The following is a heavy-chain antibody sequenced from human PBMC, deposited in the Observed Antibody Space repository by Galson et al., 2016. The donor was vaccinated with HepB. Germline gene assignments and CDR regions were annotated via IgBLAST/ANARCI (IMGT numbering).Heavy chain of an antibody. CDR1: GFTFDDYG. Sequence: SLRLSCAASGFTFDDYGMHWVRQAPGKGLEWVSGISWNGGSKGYADSVKGRFTISRDNTKKSLYLQMNSLRPEDTALYYCGKDVGTGGYSNSYYYGMDAWGQGTTVTVSS. D-gene: IGHD5-18*01. V-gene: IGHV3-9*01. J-gene: IGHJ6*02. CDR3: GKDVGTGGYSNSYYYGMDA. CDR2: ISWNGGSK.